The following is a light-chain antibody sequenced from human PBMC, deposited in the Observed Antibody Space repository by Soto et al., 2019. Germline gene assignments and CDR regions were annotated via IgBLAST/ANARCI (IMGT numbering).Light chain of an antibody. J-gene: IGLJ1*01. Sequence: QSVLTQPPSSSGTPGQRVTFSCSGSISNIGINTVNWYQQLPGTAPQLLISDNHRRPSGVPDRFSGSKSGTSASLAISGLQSEDEATYFCAAWDVSLKGFVFGTGTKVTVL. V-gene: IGLV1-44*01. CDR1: ISNIGINT. CDR3: AAWDVSLKGFV. CDR2: DNH.